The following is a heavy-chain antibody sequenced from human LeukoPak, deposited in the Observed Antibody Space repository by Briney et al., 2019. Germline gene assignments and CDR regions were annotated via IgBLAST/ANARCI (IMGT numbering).Heavy chain of an antibody. CDR2: LNPSGGST. CDR3: ARDKDYYDSSGYYYIDY. CDR1: GYTFTSYY. J-gene: IGHJ4*02. Sequence: GASVKVSCKASGYTFTSYYMHWVRQAPGQGLEWMGILNPSGGSTSYSQKFQGRVTMTRDTSTSTVYMELSSLRSEDTAVYYCARDKDYYDSSGYYYIDYWGQGTLVTVSS. V-gene: IGHV1-46*01. D-gene: IGHD3-22*01.